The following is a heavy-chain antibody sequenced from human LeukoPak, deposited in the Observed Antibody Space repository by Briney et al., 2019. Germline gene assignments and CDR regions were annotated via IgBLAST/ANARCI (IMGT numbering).Heavy chain of an antibody. CDR3: ARVQWAMAYYFDY. V-gene: IGHV4-38-2*02. J-gene: IGHJ4*02. D-gene: IGHD6-19*01. Sequence: SETLSLTCTVSGYSISSGYYWGWIRQPPGKGLEWIGEIYHSGSTNYNPSLKSRVTISVDRSKNQFSLKLSSVTAADTAVYYCARVQWAMAYYFDYWGQGTLVTVSS. CDR1: GYSISSGYY. CDR2: IYHSGST.